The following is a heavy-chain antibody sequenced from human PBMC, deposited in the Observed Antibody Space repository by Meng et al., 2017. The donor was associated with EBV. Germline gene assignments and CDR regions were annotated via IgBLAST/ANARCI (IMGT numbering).Heavy chain of an antibody. D-gene: IGHD6-13*01. CDR3: ARAEIAAAGRLDY. J-gene: IGHJ4*02. Sequence: VELGESWSGVKKPWSSVKVSCKASGCTFSSYAISWVRQAPGQGLEWMGGIIPIFGTANYAQKFQGRVTITADKSTSTAYMELSSLRSEDTAVYYCARAEIAAAGRLDYWGQGTLVTVSS. V-gene: IGHV1-69*06. CDR2: IIPIFGTA. CDR1: GCTFSSYA.